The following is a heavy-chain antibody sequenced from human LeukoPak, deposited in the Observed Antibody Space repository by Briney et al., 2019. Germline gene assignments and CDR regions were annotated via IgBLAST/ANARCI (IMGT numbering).Heavy chain of an antibody. Sequence: GGSLRLSCAASGFTFSSYWMHWVRQAPGKGLVWVSRINSDGSSTSYADSVKGRFTISRDNAKTTLYLQMNSLRAEDTAVYYCASRAWFGELYIDDWGQGTLVTASS. CDR3: ASRAWFGELYIDD. V-gene: IGHV3-74*01. J-gene: IGHJ4*02. CDR2: INSDGSST. CDR1: GFTFSSYW. D-gene: IGHD3-10*01.